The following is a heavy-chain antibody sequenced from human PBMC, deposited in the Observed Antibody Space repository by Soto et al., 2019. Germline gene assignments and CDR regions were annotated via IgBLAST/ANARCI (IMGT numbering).Heavy chain of an antibody. Sequence: SETLSLTCAVYGGSFSGYSWTWIRQPPGTGLEWIGGINHSGSTNYNPSLKSRVTISVDTSKNQFSLGLTSVTAADTAVYYCARDKITGLFDYWGQGTLVTVSS. J-gene: IGHJ4*02. CDR3: ARDKITGLFDY. D-gene: IGHD2-8*02. CDR1: GGSFSGYS. CDR2: INHSGST. V-gene: IGHV4-34*01.